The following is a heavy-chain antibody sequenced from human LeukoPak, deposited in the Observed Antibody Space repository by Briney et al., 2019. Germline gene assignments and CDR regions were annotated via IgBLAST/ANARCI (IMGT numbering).Heavy chain of an antibody. D-gene: IGHD4/OR15-4a*01. Sequence: PGGSLRLSCAASGFTFSSYAMGWVRLAPGKGLEWVSLIGGSGDNSYYADSVKGRFTISRDNSKNTLYLQMSSPRAEDTALYYCAKCLGDGTNYYFAHWGQGTLVTVSS. J-gene: IGHJ4*02. CDR2: IGGSGDNS. V-gene: IGHV3-23*01. CDR3: AKCLGDGTNYYFAH. CDR1: GFTFSSYA.